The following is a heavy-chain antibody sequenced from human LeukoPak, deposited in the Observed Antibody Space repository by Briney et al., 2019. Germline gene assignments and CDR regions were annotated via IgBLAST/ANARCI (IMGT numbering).Heavy chain of an antibody. CDR2: ISSSSSTI. V-gene: IGHV3-48*01. CDR1: GFTFSSYS. J-gene: IGHJ4*02. D-gene: IGHD6-19*01. Sequence: GGSLRLSCAASGFTFSSYSMNWVRQAPGKGLEWVSYISSSSSTIYYADSVKGRFTISRDNSKNTLYLQMNSLRVEDTAVYYCARARELRLVEFDYWGKGTLVTVSS. CDR3: ARARELRLVEFDY.